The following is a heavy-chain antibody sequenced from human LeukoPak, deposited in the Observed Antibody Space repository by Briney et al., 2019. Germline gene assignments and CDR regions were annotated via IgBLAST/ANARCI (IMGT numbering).Heavy chain of an antibody. Sequence: PSETLSLTCAVYGGSFSGYYWSWIRQPPGKGLEWIGEINHSGSTNYNPSLKSRVTISVDTSKNQFSLKLSSVTAADTAVCYCARGRGPPRYFDYWGQGTLVTVSS. CDR1: GGSFSGYY. CDR3: ARGRGPPRYFDY. J-gene: IGHJ4*02. CDR2: INHSGST. V-gene: IGHV4-34*01.